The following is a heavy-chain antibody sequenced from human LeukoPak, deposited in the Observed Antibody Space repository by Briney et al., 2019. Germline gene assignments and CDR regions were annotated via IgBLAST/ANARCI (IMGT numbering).Heavy chain of an antibody. CDR3: ARAAHYDILTGLRSNLAFDI. Sequence: PGGSLRLSCAASGFIFSTYDMHWVRQVTENGREWVSAVTPAGGTYYLDSVKGRFTISRENAENSLYLQMNNLRAGDTAVYYCARAAHYDILTGLRSNLAFDIWGQGTVVTVSS. D-gene: IGHD3-9*01. CDR2: VTPAGGT. V-gene: IGHV3-13*01. J-gene: IGHJ3*02. CDR1: GFIFSTYD.